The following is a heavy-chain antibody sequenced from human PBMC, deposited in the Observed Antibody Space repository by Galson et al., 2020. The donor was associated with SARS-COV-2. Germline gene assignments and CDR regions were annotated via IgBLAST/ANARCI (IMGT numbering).Heavy chain of an antibody. Sequence: SETLSLTCTVSGGSISSSSYYWGWIRQPPGKGLEWIGSIYYSGSTYYNPSLKSRVTISVDTSKNQFSLKLSSVTAADTAVYYCARLRITMLVAVLTPSYFDYWGQGTLVTVSS. CDR2: IYYSGST. J-gene: IGHJ4*02. CDR1: GGSISSSSYY. D-gene: IGHD3-22*01. CDR3: ARLRITMLVAVLTPSYFDY. V-gene: IGHV4-39*01.